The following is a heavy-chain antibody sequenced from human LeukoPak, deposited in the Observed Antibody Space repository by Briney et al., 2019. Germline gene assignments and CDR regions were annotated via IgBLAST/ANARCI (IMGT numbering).Heavy chain of an antibody. CDR3: ARDSVLLWFGELLRSNWFDP. D-gene: IGHD3-10*01. CDR2: INTNTGNP. Sequence: ASVKVSCKASGYTFTSYAMNWVRQAPGQGLEWMGWINTNTGNPTYAQGFTGRFVFSLDTSVSTAYLQISSLKAEDTAVYYCARDSVLLWFGELLRSNWFDPWGQGTLVTVSS. V-gene: IGHV7-4-1*02. CDR1: GYTFTSYA. J-gene: IGHJ5*02.